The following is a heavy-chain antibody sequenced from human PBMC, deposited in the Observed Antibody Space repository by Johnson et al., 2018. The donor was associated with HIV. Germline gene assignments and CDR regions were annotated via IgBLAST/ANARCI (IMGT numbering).Heavy chain of an antibody. CDR3: AIIPPHYYESSGVSYSRTRHAFDI. Sequence: QMLLVESGGGVVQPGRSLRLSCAASGFTFSSYGMHWVRQAPGKGLEWVAVISYDGSNKYYADSVKGRFTISRDNSKNTLYLQMNSLRAEDTALYYCAIIPPHYYESSGVSYSRTRHAFDIWGQGTMVTVSS. CDR1: GFTFSSYG. V-gene: IGHV3-30*03. D-gene: IGHD3-22*01. CDR2: ISYDGSNK. J-gene: IGHJ3*02.